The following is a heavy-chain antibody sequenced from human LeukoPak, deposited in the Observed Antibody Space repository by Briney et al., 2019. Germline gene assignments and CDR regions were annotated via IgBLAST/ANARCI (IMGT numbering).Heavy chain of an antibody. Sequence: PSETLSLTCAVYGGSFSGYYWSWIRQPPGKGLEWIGEINHSGSTNYNPSLKSRVTISVDTSKNQFSLKLSSVTAADTAVYYCARDPPTYYYDSSGYHYYYYYMDVWGKGTTVTVSS. V-gene: IGHV4-34*01. D-gene: IGHD3-22*01. CDR3: ARDPPTYYYDSSGYHYYYYYMDV. CDR2: INHSGST. CDR1: GGSFSGYY. J-gene: IGHJ6*03.